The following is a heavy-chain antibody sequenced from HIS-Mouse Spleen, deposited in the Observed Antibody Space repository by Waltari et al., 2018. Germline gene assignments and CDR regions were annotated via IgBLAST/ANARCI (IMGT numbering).Heavy chain of an antibody. D-gene: IGHD4-17*01. J-gene: IGHJ4*02. V-gene: IGHV3-74*01. CDR3: ARDAAVTYFDY. CDR2: IKRDGSST. Sequence: EVQLVESGGGLVQPGGSLRLSCAASGFTFSSYWMHWVRQAPGKGLVWVSRIKRDGSSTSYADSVKGRFTISRDNAKNTLYLQMNSLRAEDTAVYYCARDAAVTYFDYWGQGTLVTVSS. CDR1: GFTFSSYW.